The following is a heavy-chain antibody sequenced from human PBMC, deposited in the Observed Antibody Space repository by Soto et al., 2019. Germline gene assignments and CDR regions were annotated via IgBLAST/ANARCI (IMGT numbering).Heavy chain of an antibody. CDR3: ASSYYYGSGSMTPAAFDI. CDR1: GYTFCGYA. D-gene: IGHD3-10*01. J-gene: IGHJ3*02. Sequence: GGSLRLACAASGYTFCGYAMTLVRQAPGKGLEWVSAISGSGGSTYYADSVKGRFTISRDNSKNTLYLQMNSLRAEDTAAYYCASSYYYGSGSMTPAAFDIWGQGTMVTVSS. V-gene: IGHV3-23*01. CDR2: ISGSGGST.